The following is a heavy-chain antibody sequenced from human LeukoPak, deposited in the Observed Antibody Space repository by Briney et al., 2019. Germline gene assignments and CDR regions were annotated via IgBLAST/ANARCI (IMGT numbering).Heavy chain of an antibody. V-gene: IGHV1-2*02. Sequence: GASVKVSCKASGYTXTGYYVHGVRQAPGQGLEWMGWINPNSGGTNYAQKFQGRVTMTRDTSISTAYMELSSLRSDDAAVYYCARISSGYYTGDYWGQGTLVTVSS. J-gene: IGHJ4*02. D-gene: IGHD3-22*01. CDR2: INPNSGGT. CDR3: ARISSGYYTGDY. CDR1: GYTXTGYY.